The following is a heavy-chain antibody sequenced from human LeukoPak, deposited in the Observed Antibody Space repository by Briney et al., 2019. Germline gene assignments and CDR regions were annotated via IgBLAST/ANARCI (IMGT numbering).Heavy chain of an antibody. J-gene: IGHJ5*02. CDR3: ARPRREGSSRTSEAVAFAPFDP. CDR1: GGSISSSSYY. CDR2: IYYSGST. V-gene: IGHV4-39*07. Sequence: PSETLSLTCTVSGGSISSSSYYWGWIRQPPGKGLEWIGSIYYSGSTYYNPSLKSRVTISVDTSKNQFSLKLSSVTAADTAVYYCARPRREGSSRTSEAVAFAPFDPWGQGTLVTVSS. D-gene: IGHD6-13*01.